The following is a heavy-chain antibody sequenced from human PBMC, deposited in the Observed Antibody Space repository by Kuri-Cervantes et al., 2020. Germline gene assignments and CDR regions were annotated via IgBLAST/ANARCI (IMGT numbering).Heavy chain of an antibody. CDR2: MNPNSGNT. J-gene: IGHJ5*02. CDR1: GYTFTSYD. V-gene: IGHV1-8*01. Sequence: ASVKVSCKASGYTFTSYDINWVRQATGQGLEWMGWMNPNSGNTGYAQKFQGRVTMTRNTSISTAYMELSSLRSEDTAVYYCARVPNKLEGFEGGQDNWFDPWGQGTLVTVSS. CDR3: ARVPNKLEGFEGGQDNWFDP. D-gene: IGHD3-16*01.